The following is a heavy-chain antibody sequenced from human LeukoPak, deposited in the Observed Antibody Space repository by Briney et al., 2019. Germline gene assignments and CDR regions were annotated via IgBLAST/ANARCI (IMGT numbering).Heavy chain of an antibody. J-gene: IGHJ3*01. V-gene: IGHV1-2*02. Sequence: ASVKLSCKASGYSFTFYYIRWVRHAPAQGLEWMGGINPNSGGTNNAQKFQGRVTMTRDTSISTIYMELSRLRSDDTAVYFCARVRNRWFGEFSHWGQGTLVIVSS. CDR1: GYSFTFYY. D-gene: IGHD3-10*01. CDR2: INPNSGGT. CDR3: ARVRNRWFGEFSH.